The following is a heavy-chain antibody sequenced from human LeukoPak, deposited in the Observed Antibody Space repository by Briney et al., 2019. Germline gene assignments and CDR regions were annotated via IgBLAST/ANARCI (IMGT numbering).Heavy chain of an antibody. Sequence: GGSLRLSCAASGFTFSSYAMSWVRQAPGKGLEWVSAISVSGGTTYYADSVKGRFTISRDNSKNTLYLQMNSLRAEDTAVYYCAKSRAGKGSHFDYWGQGTLVTVSS. D-gene: IGHD3-10*01. CDR3: AKSRAGKGSHFDY. CDR2: ISVSGGTT. CDR1: GFTFSSYA. V-gene: IGHV3-23*01. J-gene: IGHJ4*02.